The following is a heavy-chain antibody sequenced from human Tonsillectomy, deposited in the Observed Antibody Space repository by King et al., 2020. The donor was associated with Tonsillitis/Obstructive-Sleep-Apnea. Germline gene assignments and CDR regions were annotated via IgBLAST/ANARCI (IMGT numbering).Heavy chain of an antibody. CDR1: GGSISSSSYY. J-gene: IGHJ4*02. CDR2: IYYSGST. D-gene: IGHD6-13*01. CDR3: ARLYAVSWLFDY. Sequence: LQLQESGPGLVKPSETLSLTCTVSGGSISSSSYYWGWIRQPPGKGLEWIGSIYYSGSTYYNPSLKSRVTISVDTSKNQFSLKLSSVTAADTAVYYCARLYAVSWLFDYWGQGTLVTVSS. V-gene: IGHV4-39*01.